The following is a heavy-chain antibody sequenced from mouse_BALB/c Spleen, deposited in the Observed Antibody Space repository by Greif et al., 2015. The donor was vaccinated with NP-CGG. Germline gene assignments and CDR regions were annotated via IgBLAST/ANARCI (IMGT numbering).Heavy chain of an antibody. D-gene: IGHD2-2*01. CDR3: TRLYYGYAVHYFDY. CDR1: GYTFTSYW. V-gene: IGHV1S22*01. Sequence: LQESGSELVRPGASVKLSCKASGYTFTSYWMHWVKQRHGQGLERIGNIYPGSGSTNYDEKFKSKGTLTVDTSSSTAYMHLSSLTSEDSAVYYCTRLYYGYAVHYFDYWGQGTTLTVSS. J-gene: IGHJ2*01. CDR2: IYPGSGST.